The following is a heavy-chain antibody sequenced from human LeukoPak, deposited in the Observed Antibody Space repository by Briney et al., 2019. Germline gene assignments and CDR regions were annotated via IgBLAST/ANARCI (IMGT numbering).Heavy chain of an antibody. J-gene: IGHJ4*02. CDR1: GGSISSGSYY. D-gene: IGHD1-1*01. CDR3: ARELLNRGTTGTGHFDY. V-gene: IGHV4-61*02. Sequence: PSETLSLTCTVSGGSISSGSYYWSWIRQPAGKGLEWIGRIYTSGSTNYNPSLKSRVTISVDTSKNQFSLKLSSVPAAATAVYYCARELLNRGTTGTGHFDYWGQGTLVTVSS. CDR2: IYTSGST.